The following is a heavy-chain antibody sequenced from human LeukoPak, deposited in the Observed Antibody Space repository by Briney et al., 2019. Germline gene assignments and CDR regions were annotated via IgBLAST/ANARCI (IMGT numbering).Heavy chain of an antibody. CDR2: ISYDGSNK. D-gene: IGHD1-26*01. V-gene: IGHV3-30*18. CDR3: AKDQYSGSYYGDY. Sequence: GRSLRLSCAASGFTFSSYGMHWVRQAPGKGLEWVAVISYDGSNKYYADPVKGRFTISGDNSKNTLYLQMNSLRAEDTAVYYCAKDQYSGSYYGDYWGQGTLVTVSS. J-gene: IGHJ4*02. CDR1: GFTFSSYG.